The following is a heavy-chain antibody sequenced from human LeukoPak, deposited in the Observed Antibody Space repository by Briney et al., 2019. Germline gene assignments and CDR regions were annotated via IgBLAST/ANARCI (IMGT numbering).Heavy chain of an antibody. Sequence: ASVKVSCKASRYTFTGYYMHWVRQAPGQGLEWMGWINPNSGGTNYAQKFQGRVTMTRDTSISTAYMELSMLRSDDTAVYYCARPPTTVTEGNHFDYWGQGTLVTLSS. CDR1: RYTFTGYY. J-gene: IGHJ4*02. V-gene: IGHV1-2*02. CDR2: INPNSGGT. CDR3: ARPPTTVTEGNHFDY. D-gene: IGHD4-11*01.